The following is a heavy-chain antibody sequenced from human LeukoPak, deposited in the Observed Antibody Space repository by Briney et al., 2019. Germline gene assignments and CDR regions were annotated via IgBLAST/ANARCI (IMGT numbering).Heavy chain of an antibody. V-gene: IGHV3-7*01. CDR2: IKKDGTEK. Sequence: GGSLRLSCAASGFTFSSYWMSWVRQAPGKGLEWVANIKKDGTEKKYVDSVKGRFTISRDNAKNSLYLQMNSLRAEDTALYYCAREGGSGWYSGWFDPWGQGTLVTVSS. D-gene: IGHD6-19*01. CDR3: AREGGSGWYSGWFDP. J-gene: IGHJ5*02. CDR1: GFTFSSYW.